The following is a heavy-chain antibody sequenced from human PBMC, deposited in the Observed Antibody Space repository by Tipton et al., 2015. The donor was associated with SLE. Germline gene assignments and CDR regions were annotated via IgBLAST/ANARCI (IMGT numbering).Heavy chain of an antibody. Sequence: TLSLTCTVFGGSISSYYWSWIRQPPGKGLEWIGYIYYSGSTNYNPSLKSRVTISVDTSKNQFSLKLSSVTAADTAVYYCARGQPGSYAIDYWGQGALVTVSS. CDR3: ARGQPGSYAIDY. V-gene: IGHV4-59*01. CDR2: IYYSGST. D-gene: IGHD1-26*01. CDR1: GGSISSYY. J-gene: IGHJ4*02.